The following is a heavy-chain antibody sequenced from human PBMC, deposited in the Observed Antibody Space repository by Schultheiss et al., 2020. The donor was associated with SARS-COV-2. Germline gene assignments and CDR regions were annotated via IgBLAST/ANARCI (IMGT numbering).Heavy chain of an antibody. V-gene: IGHV4-34*01. CDR1: GFTFSSYS. CDR3: ARGGGRIIVPSPITSRTRTFDI. Sequence: GSLRLSCAASGFTFSSYSMNWVRQAPGKGLEWIGEINHSGSTNYNPSLKSRVTISVDTSKNQFSLKLSSVTAADTAVYYCARGGGRIIVPSPITSRTRTFDIWGQGTMVTVSS. CDR2: INHSGST. J-gene: IGHJ3*02. D-gene: IGHD2-2*02.